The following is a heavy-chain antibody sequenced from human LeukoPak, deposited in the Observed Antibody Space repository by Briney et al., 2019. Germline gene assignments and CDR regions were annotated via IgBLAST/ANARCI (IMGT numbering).Heavy chain of an antibody. CDR3: VRDGNFQLDP. V-gene: IGHV3-74*01. Sequence: GGSLRLSCATSGFTFSTSHMQWVRQAPGEGRVWVSRIKSDGVTTSYADSVKGRFTISGDNAKNTLYLQMNSLGAEDTAVYYCVRDGNFQLDPCGQGTLVTVSS. J-gene: IGHJ5*02. CDR2: IKSDGVTT. CDR1: GFTFSTSH. D-gene: IGHD1-14*01.